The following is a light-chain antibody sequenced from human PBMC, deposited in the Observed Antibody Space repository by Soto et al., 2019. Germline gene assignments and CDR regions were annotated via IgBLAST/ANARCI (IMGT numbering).Light chain of an antibody. CDR1: RSLLHITGETF. V-gene: IGKV2D-29*02. Sequence: DVVMTQTPLSLSVAPGQPASISCKSSRSLLHITGETFLFWYLQKPGQSPQLLIYEVSTRVSGVPDRFSGSGSGTDFTLEISRVETDDVGIYYCMQSTRLPPTFGQGTRLGIE. J-gene: IGKJ5*01. CDR2: EVS. CDR3: MQSTRLPPT.